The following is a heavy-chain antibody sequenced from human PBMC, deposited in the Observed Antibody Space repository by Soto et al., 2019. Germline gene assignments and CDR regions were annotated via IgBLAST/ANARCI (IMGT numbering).Heavy chain of an antibody. CDR3: AAETGYSGYDYAVY. CDR1: GGSISSYY. Sequence: PSETLSLTCTVSGGSISSYYWSWIRQPPGKGLEWIGYIYYSGSTNYNPSLKSRVTISVDTSKNQFSLKLSSVTAADTAVYYCAAETGYSGYDYAVYWGQGTLVTVSS. J-gene: IGHJ4*02. CDR2: IYYSGST. V-gene: IGHV4-59*01. D-gene: IGHD5-12*01.